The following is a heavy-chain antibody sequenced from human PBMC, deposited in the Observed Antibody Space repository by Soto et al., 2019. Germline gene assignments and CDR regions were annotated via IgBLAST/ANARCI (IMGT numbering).Heavy chain of an antibody. CDR1: GFSLSTSGVS. D-gene: IGHD3-22*01. Sequence: QITLKESGPTLVKPTQTLTLTCTFSGFSLSTSGVSVGWIRQPPGKALEWLALIYWDDDKRYIPFLKSRLTVTKDTSKNQVVLTMTNSVPVDKGTYYCVHSTSVSVDYWGQGTLVAVAS. J-gene: IGHJ4*02. CDR3: VHSTSVSVDY. CDR2: IYWDDDK. V-gene: IGHV2-5*02.